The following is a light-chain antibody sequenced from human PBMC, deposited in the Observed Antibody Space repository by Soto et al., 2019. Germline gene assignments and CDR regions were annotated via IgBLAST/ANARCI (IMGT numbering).Light chain of an antibody. CDR1: QSVDIS. V-gene: IGKV3-20*01. J-gene: IGKJ1*01. Sequence: EIVLTQSPATLSVSPGERVILSCRASQSVDISLAWYQQKPGQAPRLLIYGASTRAAGIPDRFSGSGSGTDFTLTISRLEPEDFAVYYCQQYTSSPLTFGQGTKVDIK. CDR3: QQYTSSPLT. CDR2: GAS.